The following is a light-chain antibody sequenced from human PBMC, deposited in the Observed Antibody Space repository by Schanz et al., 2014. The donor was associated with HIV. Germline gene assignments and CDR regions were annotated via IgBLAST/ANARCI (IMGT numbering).Light chain of an antibody. J-gene: IGLJ2*01. CDR2: DVR. Sequence: QSALTQPASVSGSPGQSITVSCTGTNNDIGSYTYVAWYQQHPGKAPKVLIYDVRDRPSGVSNRFSGSKSGNTASLTISGLQAEDEAEYYCSSYVDTYSVVFGGGTKLTVL. CDR3: SSYVDTYSVV. CDR1: NNDIGSYTY. V-gene: IGLV2-14*03.